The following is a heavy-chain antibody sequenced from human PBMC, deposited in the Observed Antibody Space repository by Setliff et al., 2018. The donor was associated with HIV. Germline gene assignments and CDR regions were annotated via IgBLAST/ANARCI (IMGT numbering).Heavy chain of an antibody. J-gene: IGHJ4*02. CDR2: IFYSGST. CDR3: ARGAELLWFGELHNIPYFDY. CDR1: GGSISSYY. Sequence: SETLSLTCTVSGGSISSYYWSWIRQPPGEGLEWIGYIFYSGSTNYNPSLKSRVTISVDTSKNQFSLRLSSVTAADTAVYYCARGAELLWFGELHNIPYFDYWGQGTLVTVPQ. V-gene: IGHV4-59*08. D-gene: IGHD3-10*01.